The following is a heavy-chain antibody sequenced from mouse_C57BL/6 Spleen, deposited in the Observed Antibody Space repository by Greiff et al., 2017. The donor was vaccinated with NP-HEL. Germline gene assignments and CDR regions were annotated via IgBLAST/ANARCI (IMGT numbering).Heavy chain of an antibody. CDR3: ARWGGNGYYYCDY. Sequence: QVQLQQSGAELVRPGTSVKVSCKASGYAFTNYLIEWVKQRPGQGLEWIGVINPGSGGTNYNEKFKGKATLTADKSSSTAYMQPSSLTSEGTAVYFCARWGGNGYYYCDYWGQGTTLTVSS. J-gene: IGHJ2*01. CDR1: GYAFTNYL. V-gene: IGHV1-54*01. D-gene: IGHD2-3*01. CDR2: INPGSGGT.